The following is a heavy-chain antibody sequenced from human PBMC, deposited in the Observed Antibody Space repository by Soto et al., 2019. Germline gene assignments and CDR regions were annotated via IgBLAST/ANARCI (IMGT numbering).Heavy chain of an antibody. CDR1: GYTFTSYG. CDR3: ARDSSSWYTPSYSYYGMDV. D-gene: IGHD6-13*01. CDR2: ISAYNGNT. J-gene: IGHJ6*02. V-gene: IGHV1-18*01. Sequence: HVQLVQSGAEVKKPGASVKVSCKASGYTFTSYGISWVRQAPGQGLEWMGWISAYNGNTNYAQKLQGRVTMTTDTPASAAYMELKSLSSDDTTVYYCARDSSSWYTPSYSYYGMDVWGQGTTVTVSS.